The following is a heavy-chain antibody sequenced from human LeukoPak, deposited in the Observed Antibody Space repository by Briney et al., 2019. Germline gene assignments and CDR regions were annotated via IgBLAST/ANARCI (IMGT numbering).Heavy chain of an antibody. CDR3: AKGFIAVADHLDY. CDR2: INGSGGST. J-gene: IGHJ4*02. Sequence: PGGSLRLSCAASGFTFSNYAMSWVRQAPGKGLEWVSAINGSGGSTYYADSVKGRFTISRDISKNTLYLQMNSLRAEDTAVYYCAKGFIAVADHLDYWGQGTLVTVSP. V-gene: IGHV3-23*01. D-gene: IGHD6-19*01. CDR1: GFTFSNYA.